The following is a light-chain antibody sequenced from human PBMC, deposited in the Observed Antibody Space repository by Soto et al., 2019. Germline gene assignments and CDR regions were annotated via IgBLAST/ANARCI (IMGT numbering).Light chain of an antibody. Sequence: EIVLAQSPGTLSLSPGQRATLSCRASQSVSRDYVAWYQHKPGQAPRLLIYAASSRPSGIPDRFGGSGSGTDFTLTISSLEPEDFAFYFCQQRSHWPTFGQGTKVEIK. CDR1: QSVSRDY. J-gene: IGKJ1*01. CDR3: QQRSHWPT. V-gene: IGKV3D-20*02. CDR2: AAS.